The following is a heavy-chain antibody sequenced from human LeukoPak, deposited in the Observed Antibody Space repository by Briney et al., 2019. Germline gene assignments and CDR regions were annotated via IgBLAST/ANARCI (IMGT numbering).Heavy chain of an antibody. Sequence: GGSLRLSCAASGFTFSSYGTHWVRQAPGKGLEWVAVILYDGSNKYYADSVKGRFTISRDNSKNTLYLQMNSLRAEDTAVYYCVRVGYCSSTSCYTPDYYYYYYMDVWGKGTTVTVSS. V-gene: IGHV3-33*01. CDR3: VRVGYCSSTSCYTPDYYYYYYMDV. D-gene: IGHD2-2*02. J-gene: IGHJ6*03. CDR1: GFTFSSYG. CDR2: ILYDGSNK.